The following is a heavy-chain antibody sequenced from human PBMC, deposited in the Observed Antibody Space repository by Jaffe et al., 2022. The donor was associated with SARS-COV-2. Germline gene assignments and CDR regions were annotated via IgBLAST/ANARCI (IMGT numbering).Heavy chain of an antibody. CDR2: IRTKANSYAT. CDR1: GFTFSGSA. Sequence: EVQLVESGGGLVQPGGSLKLSCAASGFTFSGSAMHWVRQASGKGLEWVGRIRTKANSYATAYAASVKGRFTISRDDSKNTAYLQVNSLKTEDTAVYYCTSPRENSFDYWGQGTLVTVSS. CDR3: TSPRENSFDY. J-gene: IGHJ4*02. V-gene: IGHV3-73*01.